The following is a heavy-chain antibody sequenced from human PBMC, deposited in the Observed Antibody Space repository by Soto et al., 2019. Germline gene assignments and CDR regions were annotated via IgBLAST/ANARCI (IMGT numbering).Heavy chain of an antibody. CDR1: GGSISCTNW. Sequence: SETLSLTCAVSGGSISCTNWWRWVRQPPGKGLEWIGEIYHSGSTNYNPSLKSRVTISVDKSKNQFSLKLDSVTAADTAVYYCARATHTNYVDYWGQGTLVTVSS. J-gene: IGHJ4*02. CDR3: ARATHTNYVDY. CDR2: IYHSGST. D-gene: IGHD4-4*01. V-gene: IGHV4-4*02.